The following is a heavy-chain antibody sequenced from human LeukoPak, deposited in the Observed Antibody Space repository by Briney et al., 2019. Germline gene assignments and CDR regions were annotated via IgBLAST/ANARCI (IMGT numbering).Heavy chain of an antibody. CDR2: INTDGSST. Sequence: GGSLRLSCAASGFTFSNFWMRWVRQAPGKGLVWVSHINTDGSSTSYADSVKGRFTISRDNAKNTLYMQMNSLRAEDTAVYYCAREVDTATTIWGQGTLVTVSS. V-gene: IGHV3-74*01. J-gene: IGHJ4*02. CDR3: AREVDTATTI. D-gene: IGHD5-18*01. CDR1: GFTFSNFW.